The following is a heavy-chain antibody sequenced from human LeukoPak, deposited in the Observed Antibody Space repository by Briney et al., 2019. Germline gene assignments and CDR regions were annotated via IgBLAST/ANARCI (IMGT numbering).Heavy chain of an antibody. CDR3: ANTQSGY. CDR2: ISWNSGSI. J-gene: IGHJ4*02. Sequence: GRSLRLSCAASGFTFDDYAMHWVRRAPGKGLEWVSGISWNSGSIGYADSVKGRFTISRDNAKNSLYLQMNGLRAEDTALYYCANTQSGYWGQGTLVTVSS. V-gene: IGHV3-9*01. CDR1: GFTFDDYA.